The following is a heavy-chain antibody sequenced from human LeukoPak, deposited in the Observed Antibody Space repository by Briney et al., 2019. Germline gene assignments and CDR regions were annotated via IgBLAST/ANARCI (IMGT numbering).Heavy chain of an antibody. D-gene: IGHD6-13*01. V-gene: IGHV1-2*02. J-gene: IGHJ6*03. CDR1: GCTFTGYY. CDR2: INPNSGGT. CDR3: AREIAAAGTHYYYYMDV. Sequence: ASVKVSCKASGCTFTGYYMHWVRQAPGQGLEWMGWINPNSGGTNYAQKFQGRVTMTRDTSISTAYMELSRLRSDDTAVYYCAREIAAAGTHYYYYMDVWGKGTTVTVSS.